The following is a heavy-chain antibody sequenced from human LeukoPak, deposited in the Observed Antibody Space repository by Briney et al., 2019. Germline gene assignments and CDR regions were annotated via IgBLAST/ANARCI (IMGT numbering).Heavy chain of an antibody. CDR3: TKDHISCVGAGCLLHED. CDR1: GFSFNRFA. D-gene: IGHD3-9*01. CDR2: VSGSGGTT. V-gene: IGHV3-23*01. J-gene: IGHJ4*02. Sequence: GGSLRLSCVASGFSFNRFAMSWIRHAPGKGLELVSSVSGSGGTTWHAESVKGRFTISKDNSKSTMFLQLNSLRAEDSAVYYCTKDHISCVGAGCLLHEDWGQGTLVTVSS.